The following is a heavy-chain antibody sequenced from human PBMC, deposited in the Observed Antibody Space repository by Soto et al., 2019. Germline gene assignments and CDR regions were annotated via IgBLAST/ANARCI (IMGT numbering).Heavy chain of an antibody. CDR2: ISYDGSNK. V-gene: IGHV3-30*03. CDR1: GFTFSSYG. J-gene: IGHJ6*02. Sequence: GGSLRLSCAASGFTFSSYGMHWVRQAPGKGLEWVAVISYDGSNKYYADSVKGRFTISRDNSKNTLYLQMNSLSAEDTAVYYFSIDSLWFGEFHYYYGMDVWGQGTTVTVSS. CDR3: SIDSLWFGEFHYYYGMDV. D-gene: IGHD3-10*01.